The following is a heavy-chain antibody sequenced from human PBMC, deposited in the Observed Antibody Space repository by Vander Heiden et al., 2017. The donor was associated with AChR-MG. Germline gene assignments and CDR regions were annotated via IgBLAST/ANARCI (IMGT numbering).Heavy chain of an antibody. J-gene: IGHJ4*02. D-gene: IGHD2-2*01. CDR3: ARGGRRLLSRSPPDY. CDR2: ITHSGST. CDR1: GGSFSGDY. V-gene: IGHV4-34*02. Sequence: QVQIQQWGAGLLKPSETLSLTCAVYGGSFSGDYWNWSRQPPGKGLEWIGEITHSGSTNYNPSLKSRVTISVDTSKNQFSLKLSSLTAADTAVYYCARGGRRLLSRSPPDYWGQGTLVTVSS.